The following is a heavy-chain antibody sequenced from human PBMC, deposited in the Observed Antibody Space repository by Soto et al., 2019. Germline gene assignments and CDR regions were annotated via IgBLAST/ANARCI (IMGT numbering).Heavy chain of an antibody. D-gene: IGHD2-15*01. Sequence: GASVKVSCKASGYTFTSYYMHWVRQAPGQGLEWMGIINPSGGSTSYAQKFQGRVTMTRDTSTSTVYMELSSLRSEDTAVYYCARDLLDVVVVAATEIDYWGQGTLVTVSS. J-gene: IGHJ4*02. CDR2: INPSGGST. V-gene: IGHV1-46*03. CDR3: ARDLLDVVVVAATEIDY. CDR1: GYTFTSYY.